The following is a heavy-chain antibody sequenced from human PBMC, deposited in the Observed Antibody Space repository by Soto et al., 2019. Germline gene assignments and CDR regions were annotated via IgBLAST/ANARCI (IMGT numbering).Heavy chain of an antibody. CDR3: ARGSYCSGGTCTTWFDP. J-gene: IGHJ5*02. CDR1: GYTFTDYG. Sequence: QLVQSAVEVKRPGASVKVSCEAAGYTFTDYGIPWVRQAPGQGLEWMGWISTSIGHTNYAQKFQGRVTMTTVTSTSTAYMELRSLTSDDTAVYYCARGSYCSGGTCTTWFDPWGQGTLVTVSS. CDR2: ISTSIGHT. V-gene: IGHV1-18*01. D-gene: IGHD2-15*01.